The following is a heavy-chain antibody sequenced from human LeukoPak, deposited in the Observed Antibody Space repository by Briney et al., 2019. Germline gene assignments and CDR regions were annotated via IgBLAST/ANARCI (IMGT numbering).Heavy chain of an antibody. D-gene: IGHD4-17*01. CDR3: ARRGAVTSYYYYYYYMDV. J-gene: IGHJ6*03. CDR1: GFTFSDYY. V-gene: IGHV3-11*01. CDR2: ISSSGSTI. Sequence: GGSLRLSCAASGFTFSDYYMSWLRQAPGKGLEGVSYISSSGSTIYYADSVKGRFTISRDNAKNSLYLQMNSLRAEDTAVYYCARRGAVTSYYYYYYYMDVWGKGTTVTVSS.